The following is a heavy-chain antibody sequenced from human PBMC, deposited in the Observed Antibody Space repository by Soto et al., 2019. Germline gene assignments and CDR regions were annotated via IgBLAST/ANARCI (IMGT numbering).Heavy chain of an antibody. Sequence: SETLSLTCTVSGGSISRDYWSWIRQPPGKALEWIGYIYNSESTNYSPSLNSRVTISVDASKNQFSLKLNSVTAADTAVYYCAKDIRGRTAAAVYNWFDPWGQGILVTVSS. CDR1: GGSISRDY. D-gene: IGHD6-13*01. CDR2: IYNSEST. J-gene: IGHJ5*02. V-gene: IGHV4-59*01. CDR3: AKDIRGRTAAAVYNWFDP.